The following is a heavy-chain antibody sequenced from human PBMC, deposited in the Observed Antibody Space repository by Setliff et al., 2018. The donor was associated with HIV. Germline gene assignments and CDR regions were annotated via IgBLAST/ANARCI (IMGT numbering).Heavy chain of an antibody. Sequence: KSSETLSLTCTVSGGSISSSSYYGGWIRQPPGKGLEWIGSIYYSGNTYYNPSLNSRVTISVDTSKNQLSLRLSSVTAADTAVYYCARQNLVGGDYGFWSGYRNYYYMDVWGKGTTVTVSS. J-gene: IGHJ6*03. CDR2: IYYSGNT. V-gene: IGHV4-39*01. CDR3: ARQNLVGGDYGFWSGYRNYYYMDV. CDR1: GGSISSSSYY. D-gene: IGHD3-3*01.